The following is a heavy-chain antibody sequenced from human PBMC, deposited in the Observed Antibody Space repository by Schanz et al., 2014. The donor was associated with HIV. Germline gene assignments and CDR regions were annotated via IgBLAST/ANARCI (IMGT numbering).Heavy chain of an antibody. D-gene: IGHD3-16*01. CDR3: ARGKRPGAPYHYYYYGMDV. Sequence: QVQLQESGPGLVKPSETLSLTCTVSGGSISSYYWSWIRQPPGKGLEWIGYIYYSGSTNYNPSLKSRITISVDTSKNQFSLKLSSVTAADTAVYYCARGKRPGAPYHYYYYGMDVWGQGTTVTVSS. CDR2: IYYSGST. J-gene: IGHJ6*02. V-gene: IGHV4-59*01. CDR1: GGSISSYY.